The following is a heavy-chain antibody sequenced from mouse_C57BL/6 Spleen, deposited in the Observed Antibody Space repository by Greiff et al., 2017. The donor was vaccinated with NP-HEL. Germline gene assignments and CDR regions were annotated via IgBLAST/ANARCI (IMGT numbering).Heavy chain of an antibody. CDR1: GFSLTSYG. Sequence: VQAVESGPGLVAPSQSLSITCTVSGFSLTSYGVHWGRQPPGKGLEWLGVIWSDGRTTYNSAHKSRLSISKDNSKSQIFLKMNSLQTEDTAMYYCARHKGPQGYFDYWGQGTTLTVSS. CDR3: ARHKGPQGYFDY. D-gene: IGHD3-3*01. J-gene: IGHJ2*01. CDR2: IWSDGRT. V-gene: IGHV2-6-1*01.